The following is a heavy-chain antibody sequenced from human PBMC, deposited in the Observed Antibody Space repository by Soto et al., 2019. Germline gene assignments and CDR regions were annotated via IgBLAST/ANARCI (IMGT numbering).Heavy chain of an antibody. Sequence: ASVKVSYKASGYTSISYTVSRVRQAPGQGLEWVGWIGPSSGNTDSARNLQGRVTMTTDTSPSTAYMELRSLRSDDTSVYYCARDTGNSFDYLGQGALVTLSS. CDR3: ARDTGNSFDY. CDR2: IGPSSGNT. V-gene: IGHV1-18*01. J-gene: IGHJ4*02. CDR1: GYTSISYT.